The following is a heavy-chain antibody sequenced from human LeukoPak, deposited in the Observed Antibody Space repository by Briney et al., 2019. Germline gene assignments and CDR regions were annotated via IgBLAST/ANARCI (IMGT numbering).Heavy chain of an antibody. CDR3: AAGILTGYFVFDY. D-gene: IGHD3-9*01. Sequence: PGGSLRLSCAASGYTFSSYAMSWVRQAPGKGLEWVSAISGSGGSTYYADSVKGRFTISRDNSKNTLYLQMNSLRAEDTAVYYCAAGILTGYFVFDYWGQGTLVTVSS. J-gene: IGHJ4*02. CDR1: GYTFSSYA. CDR2: ISGSGGST. V-gene: IGHV3-23*01.